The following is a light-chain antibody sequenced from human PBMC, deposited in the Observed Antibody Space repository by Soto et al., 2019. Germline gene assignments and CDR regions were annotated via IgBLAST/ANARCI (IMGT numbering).Light chain of an antibody. CDR1: TSNIGSNT. Sequence: QAVVTQPPSASGTPGQRVTISCSGSTSNIGSNTVNWYQQLPGTAPKLLIYSNNQRPSGVPGRVSGSKSGTSASLAISGLQSEDEADYYCAAWDDSLNGRVFGTGTKVTVL. CDR2: SNN. V-gene: IGLV1-44*01. J-gene: IGLJ1*01. CDR3: AAWDDSLNGRV.